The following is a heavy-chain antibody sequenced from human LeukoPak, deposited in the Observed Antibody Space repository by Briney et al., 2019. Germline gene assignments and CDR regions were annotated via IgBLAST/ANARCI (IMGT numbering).Heavy chain of an antibody. CDR1: GGSISSSSYY. CDR3: ARGYCSGGSCYSYYYYNYMDV. D-gene: IGHD2-15*01. CDR2: IYYSGST. V-gene: IGHV4-39*07. J-gene: IGHJ6*03. Sequence: SETLSLTCTVSGGSISSSSYYWGWLRQSPGKGLEWIGSIYYSGSTYYNPSLKSRVTISVDTSKNQFSLKLSSVTAADTAVYYCARGYCSGGSCYSYYYYNYMDVWGKGTTVTVSS.